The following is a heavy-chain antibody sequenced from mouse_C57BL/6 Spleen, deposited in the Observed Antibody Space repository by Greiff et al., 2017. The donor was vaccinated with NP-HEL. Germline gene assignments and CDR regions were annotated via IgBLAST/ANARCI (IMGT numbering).Heavy chain of an antibody. CDR3: ARDSPYAMDH. CDR2: IYPSASYT. J-gene: IGHJ4*01. Sequence: QVQLQQPGAELVRPGSSVKLSCKASGYTFTSSWLAWVKQRPGQGLDWIGTIYPSASYTPYNQKFKDKATLTVDKSSSTAYMQLSSLTSEDSAVYYCARDSPYAMDHWGQGTSVTVSS. D-gene: IGHD6-1*01. V-gene: IGHV1-61*01. CDR1: GYTFTSSW.